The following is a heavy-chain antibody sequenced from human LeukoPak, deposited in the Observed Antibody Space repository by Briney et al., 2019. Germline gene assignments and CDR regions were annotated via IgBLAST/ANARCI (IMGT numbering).Heavy chain of an antibody. CDR1: GGSISSSSYY. J-gene: IGHJ4*02. V-gene: IGHV4-39*07. D-gene: IGHD4-23*01. CDR3: ARVRVSRWQTLNPYYFDC. CDR2: IYYSGST. Sequence: PSETLSLTCTVSGGSISSSSYYWGWIRQPPGKGLEWIGSIYYSGSTYYNPPLKSRVTISVDTSKNQFSLKLSSVTAADTAVYYCARVRVSRWQTLNPYYFDCWGQGTLVTVSS.